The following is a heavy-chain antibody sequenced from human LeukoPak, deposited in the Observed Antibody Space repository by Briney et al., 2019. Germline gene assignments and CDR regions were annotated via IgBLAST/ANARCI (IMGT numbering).Heavy chain of an antibody. J-gene: IGHJ4*02. Sequence: PGGSLRLSCAASGFPFSSYAMNWVRQAPGKGVEWVSGTGSTGVSTFYADSVKGRFTVSRDNSKNTLSLQMNSLRAEDTAVYYCAKDPGVVPAHYFDYWGQGTLVTVSS. CDR3: AKDPGVVPAHYFDY. D-gene: IGHD2-2*01. V-gene: IGHV3-23*01. CDR2: TGSTGVST. CDR1: GFPFSSYA.